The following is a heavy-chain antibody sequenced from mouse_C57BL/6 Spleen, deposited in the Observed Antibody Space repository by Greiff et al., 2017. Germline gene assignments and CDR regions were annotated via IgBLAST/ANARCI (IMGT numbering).Heavy chain of an antibody. CDR2: INSDGGST. Sequence: EVQLMESGGGLVQPGESLKLSCESNEYEFPSHAMSWVRKTPEKRLELVAAINSDGGSTYYPDTMERRFIISRDNTKKTLYLHMSSLRSEYTALYYCARLYYSGYFDIWGTGTTVTVSS. J-gene: IGHJ1*03. CDR3: ARLYYSGYFDI. CDR1: EYEFPSHA. D-gene: IGHD2-12*01. V-gene: IGHV5-2*01.